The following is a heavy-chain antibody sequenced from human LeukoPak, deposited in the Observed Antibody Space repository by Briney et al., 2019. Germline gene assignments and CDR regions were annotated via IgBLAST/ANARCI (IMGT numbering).Heavy chain of an antibody. D-gene: IGHD3-22*01. Sequence: GGSLRLSCAASGFTFSSYGMHWVRQAPGKGLEWVAFIRYDGSNKYYADSVKGRFTISRDNSKNTLYLQMNSLRAEDTAVYYCAKPVSSGLEYYFDYWGQGTLVTVSS. CDR2: IRYDGSNK. J-gene: IGHJ4*02. V-gene: IGHV3-30*02. CDR3: AKPVSSGLEYYFDY. CDR1: GFTFSSYG.